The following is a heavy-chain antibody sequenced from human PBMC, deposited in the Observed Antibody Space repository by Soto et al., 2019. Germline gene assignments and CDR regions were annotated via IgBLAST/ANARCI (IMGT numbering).Heavy chain of an antibody. V-gene: IGHV5-10-1*01. Sequence: GESLKISCNGSGYSFTSYWISWVRQMPGKGLEWMGRIDPSDSYTNYSPSFQGHVTISADKSISTAYLQWSSLKASDTAMYYCARFYDFWSGSNDAFDIWGQGTMVTVSS. CDR1: GYSFTSYW. CDR2: IDPSDSYT. J-gene: IGHJ3*02. D-gene: IGHD3-3*01. CDR3: ARFYDFWSGSNDAFDI.